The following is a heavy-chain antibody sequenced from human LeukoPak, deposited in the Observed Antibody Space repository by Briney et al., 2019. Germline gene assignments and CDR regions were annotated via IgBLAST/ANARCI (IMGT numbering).Heavy chain of an antibody. CDR2: INHSGST. J-gene: IGHJ5*02. CDR3: ARRGYTYGWGWFDP. D-gene: IGHD5-18*01. CDR1: GGSFSDYY. Sequence: TPSETLFLTCGVYGGSFSDYYWSWIRQPPGKGLEWIGEINHSGSTNYNPSLKSRVTISVDTSKNQFSLKVNSVTAADTAVYYCARRGYTYGWGWFDPWGQGTLVTVSS. V-gene: IGHV4-34*01.